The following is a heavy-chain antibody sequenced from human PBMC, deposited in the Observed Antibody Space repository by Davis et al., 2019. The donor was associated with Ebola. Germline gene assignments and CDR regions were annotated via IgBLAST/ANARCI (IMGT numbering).Heavy chain of an antibody. Sequence: ASVKVSCKASGYTFTGYYMHWVRQAPGQGLEWMGWINPNSGGTNYAQKFQGWVTMTRDTSISTAYMELSSLRSEDTAAYYCARDVGYCSGGSCFSDGMDVWGQGTTVTVSS. CDR3: ARDVGYCSGGSCFSDGMDV. J-gene: IGHJ6*02. V-gene: IGHV1-2*04. CDR2: INPNSGGT. D-gene: IGHD2-15*01. CDR1: GYTFTGYY.